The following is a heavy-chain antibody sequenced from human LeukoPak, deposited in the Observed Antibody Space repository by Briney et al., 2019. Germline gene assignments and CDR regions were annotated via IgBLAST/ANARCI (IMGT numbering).Heavy chain of an antibody. CDR1: GFTFSSYW. V-gene: IGHV3-7*01. J-gene: IGHJ4*02. Sequence: PGGSLRLSCAASGFTFSSYWMSWVRQAPGKGLEWVANIKQDGSEKYYVDSVKGRFTISRDNAKSSLYLQMNSLRAEDTAVYYCASSIAVAGTVDYFDSWGQGTLVTVSS. D-gene: IGHD6-19*01. CDR3: ASSIAVAGTVDYFDS. CDR2: IKQDGSEK.